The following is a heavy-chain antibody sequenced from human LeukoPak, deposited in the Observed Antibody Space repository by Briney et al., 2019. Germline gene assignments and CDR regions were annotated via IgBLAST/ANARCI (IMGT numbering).Heavy chain of an antibody. CDR1: GFTFSSYG. J-gene: IGHJ4*02. D-gene: IGHD3-9*01. CDR2: ISYDGSNK. V-gene: IGHV3-30*18. CDR3: AKEEGRLTGSLFRY. Sequence: GRSLRLSCAASGFTFSSYGMHWVRQAPGKGLEWVAVISYDGSNKYYADSVKGRFTISRDNSKNTLYLQMNSLRAEDTAVCYCAKEEGRLTGSLFRYWGQGTLVTVSS.